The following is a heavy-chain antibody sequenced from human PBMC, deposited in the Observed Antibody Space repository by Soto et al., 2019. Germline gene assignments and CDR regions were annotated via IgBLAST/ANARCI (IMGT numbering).Heavy chain of an antibody. CDR2: IYYSGST. D-gene: IGHD3-10*01. CDR1: GGSISSYY. J-gene: IGHJ3*02. CDR3: AREGNMVRGVTDI. V-gene: IGHV4-59*01. Sequence: SETLSLTCTVSGGSISSYYWSWIRQPPGKGLEWIAYIYYSGSTTYNPSLKSRVTISVDTSKNQFSLKLSSVTAADTAVYYCAREGNMVRGVTDIWGQGTMVTVSS.